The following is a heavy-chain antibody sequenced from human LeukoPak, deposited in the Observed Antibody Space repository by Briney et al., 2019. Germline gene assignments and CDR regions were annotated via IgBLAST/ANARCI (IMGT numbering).Heavy chain of an antibody. CDR3: AKANSSTSTPLFDY. CDR1: GFIFSSYG. Sequence: GGSLRLSCAASGFIFSSYGMSWVRQAPGKGLEWVSAISASGSSKYYADSVKGRFTISRDNSKNTLYLQMNSLRAEDTAVYYCAKANSSTSTPLFDYWGQGTLVTVSS. CDR2: ISASGSSK. V-gene: IGHV3-23*01. J-gene: IGHJ4*02. D-gene: IGHD2-2*01.